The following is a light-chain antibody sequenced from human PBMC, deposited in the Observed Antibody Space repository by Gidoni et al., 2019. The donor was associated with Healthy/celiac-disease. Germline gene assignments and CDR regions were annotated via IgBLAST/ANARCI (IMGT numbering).Light chain of an antibody. CDR3: MQALQTIT. J-gene: IGKJ5*01. CDR2: LGS. Sequence: ESVMTQSPLSLPVTPGEPASISCRSSQSLLHSNGYNYLDWYLQKPGQSPQLLIYLGSNRASGVPDRFSGSGSGTDFTLKISRVEAEDVGVYYCMQALQTITFGQGTRLEIK. V-gene: IGKV2-28*01. CDR1: QSLLHSNGYNY.